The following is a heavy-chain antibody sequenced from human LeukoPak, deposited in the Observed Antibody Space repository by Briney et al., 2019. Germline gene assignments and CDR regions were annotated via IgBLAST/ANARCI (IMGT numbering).Heavy chain of an antibody. CDR1: GFTFSSYM. CDR2: INSGSTYT. J-gene: IGHJ4*02. CDR3: ARSLTTLTYEGY. Sequence: KPGGSLRLSCAASGFTFSSYMMNWVRQAPGKGLEWASSINSGSTYTYYTESVKGRFTVSRDNAKNSLFLQMNSLRAEDTAIYYCARSLTTLTYEGYWGQGTLVTVSS. V-gene: IGHV3-21*01. D-gene: IGHD1-1*01.